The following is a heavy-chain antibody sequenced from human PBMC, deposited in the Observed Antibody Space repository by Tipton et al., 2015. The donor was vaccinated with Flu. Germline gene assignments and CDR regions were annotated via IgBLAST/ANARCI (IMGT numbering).Heavy chain of an antibody. Sequence: TLSLTCTVSGGSIGSFYWGWIRQPPGKGLQWIGSIYHSGNTYHNPSLRSRVTISVDTSKNQFSLKLSSVTAADTAVYYCARVLVAGTGPLFDYWGQGTLVTVSS. V-gene: IGHV4-38-2*02. D-gene: IGHD6-19*01. J-gene: IGHJ4*02. CDR2: IYHSGNT. CDR3: ARVLVAGTGPLFDY. CDR1: GGSIGSFY.